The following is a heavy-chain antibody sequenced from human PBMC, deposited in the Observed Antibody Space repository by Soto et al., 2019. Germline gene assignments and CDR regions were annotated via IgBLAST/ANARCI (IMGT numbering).Heavy chain of an antibody. CDR1: GGSISSSTYY. Sequence: SETLSLTCTVSGGSISSSTYYWGWIRQPPGSGLEWIGTIYYSGSTYYNPSLKSRVTISVDTSKNQFSLKLSSVTAADTAVYYCARLPNYDFWSGRGYVYFYYMDVWGKGTTVTVSS. CDR3: ARLPNYDFWSGRGYVYFYYMDV. V-gene: IGHV4-39*01. CDR2: IYYSGST. D-gene: IGHD3-3*01. J-gene: IGHJ6*03.